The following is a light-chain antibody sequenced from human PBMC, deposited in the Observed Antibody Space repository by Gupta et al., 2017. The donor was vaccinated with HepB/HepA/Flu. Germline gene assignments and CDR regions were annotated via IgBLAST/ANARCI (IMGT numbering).Light chain of an antibody. CDR2: GTT. Sequence: DIQMTQSPSSLPASVRDRVSITCRASQNISLYLNWYQHKPGIAPKLLIYGTTNLRTGVPSRFSVSGSGTDFTLTISSLQPEDFATYICQQTYTVPWTFGQGTKV. J-gene: IGKJ1*01. V-gene: IGKV1-39*01. CDR3: QQTYTVPWT. CDR1: QNISLY.